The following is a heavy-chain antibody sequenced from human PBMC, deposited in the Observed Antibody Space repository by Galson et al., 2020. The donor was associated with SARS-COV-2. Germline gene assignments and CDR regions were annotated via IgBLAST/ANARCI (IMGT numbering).Heavy chain of an antibody. J-gene: IGHJ4*02. Sequence: SETLSLTCTVSGGSISSSSYYWGWIRQPPGKGLEWIGSIYYSGSTYYNPSLKSRVTISVDTSKNQFSLKLSSVTAADTAVYYCARRDRARNYGELDYWGQGTLVTVSS. CDR1: GGSISSSSYY. CDR2: IYYSGST. V-gene: IGHV4-39*01. D-gene: IGHD4-17*01. CDR3: ARRDRARNYGELDY.